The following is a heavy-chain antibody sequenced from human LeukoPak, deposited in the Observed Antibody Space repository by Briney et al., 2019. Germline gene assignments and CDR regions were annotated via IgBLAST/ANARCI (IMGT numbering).Heavy chain of an antibody. CDR3: ARAPPHLDYYYYGMDV. CDR2: IYYSGST. J-gene: IGHJ6*04. CDR1: GGSVSSGSYY. D-gene: IGHD1-14*01. V-gene: IGHV4-61*01. Sequence: PSETLSLTCTVSGGSVSSGSYYWSWIRQPPGKGLEWIGYIYYSGSTSYNPSLKSRVTISVDTSKNQFSLKVTSMTAADTAMYYCARAPPHLDYYYYGMDVWGKGTTVTVSS.